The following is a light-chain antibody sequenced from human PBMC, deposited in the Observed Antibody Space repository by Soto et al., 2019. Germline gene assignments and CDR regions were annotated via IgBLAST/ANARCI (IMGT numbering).Light chain of an antibody. Sequence: DIQMTQSPSTLSASLGDRVTITCRASQSISSWLAWYQQKPGKAPKLLIYKASSLESGVTSRFSGSGSGTEFTLTITSLQPDDFATYYCQQYDSYSLPFGGGTRVEIK. V-gene: IGKV1-5*03. CDR1: QSISSW. CDR2: KAS. J-gene: IGKJ4*01. CDR3: QQYDSYSLP.